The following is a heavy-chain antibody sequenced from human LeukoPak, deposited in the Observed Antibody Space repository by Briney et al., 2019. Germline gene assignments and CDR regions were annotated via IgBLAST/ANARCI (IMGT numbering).Heavy chain of an antibody. D-gene: IGHD3-3*01. CDR3: ARGPILEWFYYYYYYMDV. Sequence: PSETLSLTCAVYGGSFSGYYWSWIRQPPGKGLEWIGEINHSGSTNYNPSLKSRVTISVDTSKNQFSLKLISVTAADTAVYYCARGPILEWFYYYYYYMDVWGKGTTVTVSS. CDR2: INHSGST. CDR1: GGSFSGYY. V-gene: IGHV4-34*01. J-gene: IGHJ6*03.